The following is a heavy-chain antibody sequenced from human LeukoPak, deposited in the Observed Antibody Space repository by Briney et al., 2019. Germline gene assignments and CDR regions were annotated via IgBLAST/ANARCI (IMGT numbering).Heavy chain of an antibody. CDR2: INHSGST. CDR3: ARGQFFDY. J-gene: IGHJ4*02. Sequence: SETLSLTCAVYGGSFRGYYWSWIRQPPGKGLEWIGEINHSGSTNYNPSLKSRVTISVDTSKNQFSLKLSSVTAADTAVYYCARGQFFDYWGQGTLVTVSS. V-gene: IGHV4-34*01. CDR1: GGSFRGYY.